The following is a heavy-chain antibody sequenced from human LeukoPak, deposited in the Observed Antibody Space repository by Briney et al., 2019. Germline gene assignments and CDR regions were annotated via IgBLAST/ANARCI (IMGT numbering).Heavy chain of an antibody. CDR1: GGSISSYY. CDR2: IYYSGST. Sequence: SETLSLTCTVSGGSISSYYWSWIRQPPGKGLEWIGYIYYSGSTYYNPSLKSRVTISVDTSKNQFSLKLSSVTAADTAVYYCASHIVVVPAAYQTWGQGTLVTVSS. V-gene: IGHV4-59*08. J-gene: IGHJ5*02. CDR3: ASHIVVVPAAYQT. D-gene: IGHD2-2*01.